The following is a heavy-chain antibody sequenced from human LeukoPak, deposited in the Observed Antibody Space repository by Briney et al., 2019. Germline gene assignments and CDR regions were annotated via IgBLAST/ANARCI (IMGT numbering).Heavy chain of an antibody. J-gene: IGHJ4*02. Sequence: GGSLRLSCAVSGFTFSGFWMSWSRQAPGKGLEWVASINSDGSEGYYADVVKGRFTISRDNAKNSLYLQINSLRAEDTAVYYCARFGIVELDYWGQGTLVTVSS. CDR1: GFTFSGFW. V-gene: IGHV3-7*03. D-gene: IGHD1-26*01. CDR2: INSDGSEG. CDR3: ARFGIVELDY.